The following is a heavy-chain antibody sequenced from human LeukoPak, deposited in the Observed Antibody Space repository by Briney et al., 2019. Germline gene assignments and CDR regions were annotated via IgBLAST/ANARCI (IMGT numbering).Heavy chain of an antibody. CDR3: ARGSLTMIRGVLSLDS. CDR2: IYYNGNT. D-gene: IGHD3-10*01. J-gene: IGHJ4*02. V-gene: IGHV4-59*01. Sequence: SETLSLTCTVSGGPISNYYWSWIRQVPGKGLEWIGYIYYNGNTNSNPSLKSRLTFSVDTSRNTFSLKLTSLTAADTAVYFCARGSLTMIRGVLSLDSWGQGTLVLVSS. CDR1: GGPISNYY.